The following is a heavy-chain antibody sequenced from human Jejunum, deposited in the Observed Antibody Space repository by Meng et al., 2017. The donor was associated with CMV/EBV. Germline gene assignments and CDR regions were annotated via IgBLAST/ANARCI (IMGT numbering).Heavy chain of an antibody. CDR3: ARDPSYCGSDCYSD. V-gene: IGHV4-61*02. D-gene: IGHD2-21*02. Sequence: QVQRQESGPGLVKPSQTLSLTCTVSGDSIDSGSHSWSWIRQPAGKELEWIGHIYTSGSTSYSPSLKSRVTISINTSKNQFSLNLSSVTAADTAVYYCARDPSYCGSDCYSDWGQGLLVTVSS. CDR2: IYTSGST. J-gene: IGHJ4*02. CDR1: GDSIDSGSHS.